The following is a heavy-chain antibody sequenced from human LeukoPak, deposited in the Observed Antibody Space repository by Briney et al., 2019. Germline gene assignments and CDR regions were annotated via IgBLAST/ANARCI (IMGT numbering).Heavy chain of an antibody. Sequence: ASVKVSCKVSGYTLTELSMHWVRQAPGKGLEWMGGFDPEDGETIYAQKFQGRVTMTEDTSTDTAYMELSSLRAEDTAVYYCAKALITMILGGIDYWGQGTLVTVSS. CDR2: FDPEDGET. J-gene: IGHJ4*02. CDR3: AKALITMILGGIDY. CDR1: GYTLTELS. V-gene: IGHV1-24*01. D-gene: IGHD3-22*01.